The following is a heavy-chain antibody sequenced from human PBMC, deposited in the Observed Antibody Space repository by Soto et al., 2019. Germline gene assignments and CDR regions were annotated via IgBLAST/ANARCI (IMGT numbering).Heavy chain of an antibody. V-gene: IGHV1-18*01. J-gene: IGHJ6*02. CDR2: ISAYNGNT. CDR1: GYTFTTYD. CDR3: ARVIGYYYHMDV. D-gene: IGHD3-22*01. Sequence: QVRLVQSGGEVKKPGASVKVSCKASGYTFTTYDLSWVRQAPGQGLEWMGWISAYNGNTNYAQNLQGRVTMTTDTSTSTAYMELRSLRSDDTAVYYCARVIGYYYHMDVWGQGTTVTVSS.